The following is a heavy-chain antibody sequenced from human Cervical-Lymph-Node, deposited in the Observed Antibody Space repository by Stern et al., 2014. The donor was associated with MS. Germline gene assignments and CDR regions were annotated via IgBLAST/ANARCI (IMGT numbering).Heavy chain of an antibody. D-gene: IGHD6-19*01. CDR1: GFTFSSYS. Sequence: VQLVESEGGLVQPGGSLRLSCAASGFTFSSYSMNWVRQAPGKGLEWVSHINSRSSTIYYADSVKGRFTISRDNAKNSLFLQMNSLRAEDTAVYYCARRYSSGWRLTHFDYWGQGTLVTVSS. CDR3: ARRYSSGWRLTHFDY. CDR2: INSRSSTI. J-gene: IGHJ4*02. V-gene: IGHV3-48*01.